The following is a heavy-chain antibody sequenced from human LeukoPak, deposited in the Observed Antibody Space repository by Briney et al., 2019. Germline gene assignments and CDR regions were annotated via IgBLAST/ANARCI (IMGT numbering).Heavy chain of an antibody. Sequence: PGGSLRLSCAASGFTFSSYAMHWVRQAPGKGLEWVAVISYDANDKYYADSVKGRFTISRDNSKNTLYLQMNNLRAEDTAVYYCARDVSVVVLSSTPTQIDYWGQGTLVTVSS. J-gene: IGHJ4*02. CDR2: ISYDANDK. D-gene: IGHD3-22*01. V-gene: IGHV3-30*04. CDR1: GFTFSSYA. CDR3: ARDVSVVVLSSTPTQIDY.